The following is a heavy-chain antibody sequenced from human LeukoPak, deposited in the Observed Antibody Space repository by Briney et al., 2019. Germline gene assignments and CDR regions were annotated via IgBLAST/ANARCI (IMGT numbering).Heavy chain of an antibody. J-gene: IGHJ6*03. CDR3: AKGVGTSYHYHMDV. Sequence: SLRLSCAASGFTFDEYAMHGVRQPPGKGLEWVSGISWNSYDIGYADSVKGRFTISRDNAKNSLYLQMNSLRAEDMALYYCAKGVGTSYHYHMDVWGKGTTVIVSS. V-gene: IGHV3-9*03. CDR1: GFTFDEYA. CDR2: ISWNSYDI. D-gene: IGHD1-26*01.